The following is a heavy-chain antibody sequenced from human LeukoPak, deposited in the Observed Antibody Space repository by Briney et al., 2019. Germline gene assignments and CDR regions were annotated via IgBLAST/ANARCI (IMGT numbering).Heavy chain of an antibody. J-gene: IGHJ4*02. CDR3: ARDLETMVRGVIFPTYFGY. CDR2: IIPIFGTA. Sequence: ASVKVSCKASGGTFSSYAISWVRQAPGQGLEWMGGIIPIFGTANYAQKFQGRVTITADESTSTAYMELSSLRSEDTAVYYCARDLETMVRGVIFPTYFGYWGQGTLVTVSS. V-gene: IGHV1-69*13. CDR1: GGTFSSYA. D-gene: IGHD3-10*01.